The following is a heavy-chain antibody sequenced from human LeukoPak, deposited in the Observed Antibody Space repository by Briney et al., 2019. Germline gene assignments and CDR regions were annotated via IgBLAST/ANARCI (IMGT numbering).Heavy chain of an antibody. V-gene: IGHV3-7*03. CDR2: IKKDGSEK. CDR1: GFTFSSYW. J-gene: IGHJ1*01. D-gene: IGHD6-13*01. CDR3: AKVGAAAGTLRIEYFQN. Sequence: PGGSLRLSCAASGFTFSSYWMSWVRQAPGKGLEWVANIKKDGSEKYYVDSVKGRFTISRDNAKNSLYLQMNSLRAEDTAIYYCAKVGAAAGTLRIEYFQNWGQGTLVTVSS.